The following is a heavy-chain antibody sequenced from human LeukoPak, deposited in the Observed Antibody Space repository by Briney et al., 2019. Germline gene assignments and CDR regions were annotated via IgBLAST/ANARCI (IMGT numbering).Heavy chain of an antibody. V-gene: IGHV4-34*01. CDR2: INHSGST. CDR1: GGSLSGYY. Sequence: TSETLSLTCAVYGGSLSGYYWSWIRQPPGKGLEWIGEINHSGSTYYNPSLKSRITISADTSTNQFSLKLNSVTAADTAVYYCARDQMTRSWYFDLWDRGTLVTVSS. CDR3: ARDQMTRSWYFDL. J-gene: IGHJ2*01. D-gene: IGHD5-24*01.